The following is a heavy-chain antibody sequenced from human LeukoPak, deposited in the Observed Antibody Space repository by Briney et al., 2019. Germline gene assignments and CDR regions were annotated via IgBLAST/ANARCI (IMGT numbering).Heavy chain of an antibody. CDR3: ARVSSFWGYYYYGMDV. CDR1: GGSFSGYY. D-gene: IGHD7-27*01. CDR2: INHSGST. Sequence: PSETLSLTCAVYGGSFSGYYWSWIRQPPGKGLEWIGEINHSGSTNYNPSLKSRVTISVDTSKNQFSLKLSSVTAADTAVYYCARVSSFWGYYYYGMDVWGQGTTVTVSS. V-gene: IGHV4-34*01. J-gene: IGHJ6*02.